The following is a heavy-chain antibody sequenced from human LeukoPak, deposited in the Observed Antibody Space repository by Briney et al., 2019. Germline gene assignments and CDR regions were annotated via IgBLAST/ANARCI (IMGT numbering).Heavy chain of an antibody. CDR1: GGSINSHY. Sequence: PSETLSLTCAISGGSINSHYWGWIWQPPGKALQWIGNVYYTGKSSYNPSLRSRVTISLDTSKNHLSLNLTSVLAADTAIYYCVRRDAGWNYFDYWGQGILVTVSS. J-gene: IGHJ4*02. D-gene: IGHD6-19*01. CDR2: VYYTGKS. V-gene: IGHV4-59*08. CDR3: VRRDAGWNYFDY.